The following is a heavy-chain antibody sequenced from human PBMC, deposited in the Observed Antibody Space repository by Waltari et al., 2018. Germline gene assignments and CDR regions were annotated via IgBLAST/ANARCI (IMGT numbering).Heavy chain of an antibody. J-gene: IGHJ4*02. CDR3: ANTRDHRITMIED. V-gene: IGHV3-23*01. Sequence: EVQLLESGGGLVQPGGSLRLSCAASGFTFSSYAMSWVRQAPGKGLEWVSAISGSGGSTYYADSVKGRFTIARDNSKNTLYLQINSLRAEDTAVYYCANTRDHRITMIEDWGQGTLVTVSS. CDR1: GFTFSSYA. D-gene: IGHD3-22*01. CDR2: ISGSGGST.